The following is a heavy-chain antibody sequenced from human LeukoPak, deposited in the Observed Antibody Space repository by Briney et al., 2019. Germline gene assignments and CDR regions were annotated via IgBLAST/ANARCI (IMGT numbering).Heavy chain of an antibody. CDR2: FDPEAGET. V-gene: IGHV1-24*01. CDR1: GYTLNELS. CDR3: ATAKTGSYSHIYWFDP. Sequence: ASVKVSWKVSGYTLNELSMHWVRQASGKGLEWMGGFDPEAGETIYAPKFQGRVTMTEDKSTDTAYMELSSLRSEVTAVYYCATAKTGSYSHIYWFDPWGQGTLVTVSS. J-gene: IGHJ5*02. D-gene: IGHD3-10*01.